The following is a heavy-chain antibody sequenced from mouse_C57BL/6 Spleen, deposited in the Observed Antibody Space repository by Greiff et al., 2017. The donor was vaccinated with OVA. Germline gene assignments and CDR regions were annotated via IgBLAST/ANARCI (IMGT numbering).Heavy chain of an antibody. V-gene: IGHV5-4*03. J-gene: IGHJ4*01. CDR2: ISDGGSYT. CDR3: ARADYGKRGYAMDY. Sequence: DVMLVESGGGLVKPGGSLKLSCAASGFTFSSYAMSWVRQTPEKRLEWVATISDGGSYTYYPDNVKGRFTISRDNAKNNLYLQMSHLKSEDTAMYYCARADYGKRGYAMDYWGQGTSVTVSS. CDR1: GFTFSSYA. D-gene: IGHD2-1*01.